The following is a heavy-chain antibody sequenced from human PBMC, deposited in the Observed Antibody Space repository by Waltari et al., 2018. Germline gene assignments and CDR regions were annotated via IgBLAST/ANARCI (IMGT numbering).Heavy chain of an antibody. CDR1: GGSISSSSYY. J-gene: IGHJ4*02. CDR3: AKHDYGDYNFAY. V-gene: IGHV4-39*01. D-gene: IGHD4-17*01. CDR2: IYYSGST. Sequence: QLQLQESGPGLVKPSETLSLTCTVSGGSISSSSYYWGWIRPPPGKGLEWIGSIYYSGSTYYNPSLKSRVTISVDTSKNQFSLKLSSVTAADTAVYYCAKHDYGDYNFAYWGQGTLVTVSS.